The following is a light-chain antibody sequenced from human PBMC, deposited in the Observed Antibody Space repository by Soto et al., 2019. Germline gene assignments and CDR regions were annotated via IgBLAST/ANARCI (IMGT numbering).Light chain of an antibody. Sequence: EIILTQSPATLSVSPGETATLSCRASQSVSSSLAWYQQTPGRAPRLLIYGASNRATDIPTRFSGSGSVTEFTLSISSLQSEDFAVYYCQQYNNWPPLTFGGGTKVEIK. V-gene: IGKV3-15*01. CDR3: QQYNNWPPLT. CDR2: GAS. J-gene: IGKJ4*01. CDR1: QSVSSS.